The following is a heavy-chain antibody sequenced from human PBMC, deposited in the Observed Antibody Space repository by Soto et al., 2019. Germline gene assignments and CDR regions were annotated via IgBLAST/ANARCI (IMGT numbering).Heavy chain of an antibody. J-gene: IGHJ4*02. D-gene: IGHD2-21*02. CDR1: GFNFNMYS. CDR3: AREGLTLRRQLDF. Sequence: GGSLRLSCSASGFNFNMYSMNWVRQSPGKGLEWVAVIWYDGGIKYFVDSVKGRFSISRDSSKNTVYLEMNSLRAEDSAVYYCAREGLTLRRQLDFWGQGTLVTVSS. V-gene: IGHV3-33*07. CDR2: IWYDGGIK.